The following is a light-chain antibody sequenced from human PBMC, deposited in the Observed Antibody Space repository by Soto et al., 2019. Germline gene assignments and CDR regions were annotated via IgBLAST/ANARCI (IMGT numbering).Light chain of an antibody. CDR1: QSISSN. J-gene: IGKJ1*01. V-gene: IGKV3-15*01. Sequence: IVLTQSPGTLSLSPGERATLSCRASQSISSNLAWYQQKPGQAPRLLIYDASTRATGIPARFSGSGSGTEFTLTISSLQSEDFAVYYCQQYNNWPGTFGQGTKVDIK. CDR3: QQYNNWPGT. CDR2: DAS.